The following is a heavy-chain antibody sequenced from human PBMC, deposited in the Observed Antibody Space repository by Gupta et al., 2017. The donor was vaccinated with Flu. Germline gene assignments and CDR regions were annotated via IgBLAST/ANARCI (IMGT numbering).Heavy chain of an antibody. V-gene: IGHV3-21*01. J-gene: IGHJ6*02. CDR1: GFTFRSYS. CDR3: ARAPSRLGELREYYYGMDV. CDR2: ISSSSSYI. D-gene: IGHD3-16*01. Sequence: EVQLVESGGGLVKPGGSLRLSCAASGFTFRSYSMNWVRQAPGKGLALVSSISSSSSYIYYADSVKGRFTISRDNAKNSLYLQMNSLRAEDTAVYYCARAPSRLGELREYYYGMDVWGQGTTVTVSS.